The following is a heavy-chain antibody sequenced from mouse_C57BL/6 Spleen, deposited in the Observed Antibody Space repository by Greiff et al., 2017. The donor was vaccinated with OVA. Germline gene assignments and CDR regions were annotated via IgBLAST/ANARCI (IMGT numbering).Heavy chain of an antibody. CDR1: GYSITSGYY. CDR3: ARETTVVGGYFDV. CDR2: ISYDGSN. D-gene: IGHD1-1*01. J-gene: IGHJ1*03. V-gene: IGHV3-6*01. Sequence: ESGPGLVKPSQSLSLTCSVTGYSITSGYYWNWIRQFPGNKLEWMGYISYDGSNNYNPSLKNRISITRDTSKNQFFLKLNSVTTEDTATYYCARETTVVGGYFDVWGTGTTVTVSS.